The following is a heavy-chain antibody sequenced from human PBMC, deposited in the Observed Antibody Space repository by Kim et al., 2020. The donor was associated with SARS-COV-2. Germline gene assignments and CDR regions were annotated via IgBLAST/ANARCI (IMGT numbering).Heavy chain of an antibody. CDR2: ISYDGSNK. CDR3: ARDRGIKLNYYGSGTMRIYYYYGMDV. CDR1: GFTFSSYA. D-gene: IGHD3-10*01. J-gene: IGHJ6*02. V-gene: IGHV3-30*04. Sequence: GGSLRLSCAASGFTFSSYAMHWVRQAPGKGLEWVAVISYDGSNKYYADSVKGRFTISRDNSKNTLYLQMNSLRAEDTAVYYCARDRGIKLNYYGSGTMRIYYYYGMDVWGQGTTVTVSS.